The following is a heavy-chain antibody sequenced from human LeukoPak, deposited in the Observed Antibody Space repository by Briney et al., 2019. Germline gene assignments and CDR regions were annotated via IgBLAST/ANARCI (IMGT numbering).Heavy chain of an antibody. D-gene: IGHD3-10*01. V-gene: IGHV4-34*01. CDR1: GGSFSGYY. Sequence: SATLSLTSAVYGGSFSGYYWSWIRQPPGKGLEWIGEINHSGSTNYNPSLKSRVTISVDTSKNQFSLKLSSVTAADTAVYYCARGGGFGNYWGQGTLVTVSS. CDR2: INHSGST. J-gene: IGHJ4*02. CDR3: ARGGGFGNY.